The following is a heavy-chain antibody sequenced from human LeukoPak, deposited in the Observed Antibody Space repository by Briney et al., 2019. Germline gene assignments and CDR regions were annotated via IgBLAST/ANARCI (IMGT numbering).Heavy chain of an antibody. D-gene: IGHD3-9*01. V-gene: IGHV3-33*01. CDR1: GFTFSSYG. J-gene: IGHJ4*02. Sequence: PGRSLRLSCAASGFTFSSYGMHWVRQAPGKRLEWVAVIWYDGSNKYYADSVKGRFTISRDNSKNTLYLQMNSLRAEDTAVYYCARDLRSGFFYYFDYWGQGTLVTVSS. CDR3: ARDLRSGFFYYFDY. CDR2: IWYDGSNK.